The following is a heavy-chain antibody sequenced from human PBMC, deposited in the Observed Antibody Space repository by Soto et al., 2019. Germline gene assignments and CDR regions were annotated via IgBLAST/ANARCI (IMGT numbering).Heavy chain of an antibody. CDR2: IIPIFGTA. V-gene: IGHV1-69*13. CDR3: ASPRDGVNLAAFDI. D-gene: IGHD3-10*01. Sequence: SVKVSCKASGGTFSSYAISWVRQAPGQGLEWMGGIIPIFGTANYAQKFQGRVTITADESTSTAYMELSSLRSEDTAVYYCASPRDGVNLAAFDIWGQGTMVTVSS. CDR1: GGTFSSYA. J-gene: IGHJ3*02.